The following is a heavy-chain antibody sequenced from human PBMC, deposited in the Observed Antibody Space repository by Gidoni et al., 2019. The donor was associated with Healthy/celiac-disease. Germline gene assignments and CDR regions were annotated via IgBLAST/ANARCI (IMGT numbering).Heavy chain of an antibody. CDR1: GSPFSGYW. D-gene: IGHD3-22*01. CDR2: IKQDGSEK. CDR3: ARAVTTLVVRVLSH. V-gene: IGHV3-7*01. Sequence: EVQLVSYGGGLVQPGVSLRLSCSASGSPFSGYWMSWVRQAPGKGLEWVANIKQDGSEKYYGDSVKDRCTISRDNAKNSLFLQLSSLRVEDTAVYYCARAVTTLVVRVLSHWGQGTPVTVSA. J-gene: IGHJ4*02.